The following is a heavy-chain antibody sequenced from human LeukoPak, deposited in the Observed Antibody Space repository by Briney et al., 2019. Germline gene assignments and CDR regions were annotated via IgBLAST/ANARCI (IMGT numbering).Heavy chain of an antibody. CDR2: IKRDGSEK. J-gene: IGHJ6*02. V-gene: IGHV3-7*03. CDR1: GFTFSSFW. D-gene: IGHD2-2*01. Sequence: GGSLRLSCAASGFTFSSFWMSWVRQAPGKGLEWVANIKRDGSEKQYVDSVKGRFSISRDNAKNSLYLQMNGLRVEDTAVYYCVRWDLRYCSDPSCYIDHYGMDVWGQGTTVTVSS. CDR3: VRWDLRYCSDPSCYIDHYGMDV.